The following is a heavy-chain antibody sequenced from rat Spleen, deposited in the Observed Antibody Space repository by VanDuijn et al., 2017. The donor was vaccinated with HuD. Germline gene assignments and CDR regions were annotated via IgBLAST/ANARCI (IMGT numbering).Heavy chain of an antibody. CDR3: ARSYGITPFDY. V-gene: IGHV3-3*01. CDR1: GSSITSNY. D-gene: IGHD1-4*01. J-gene: IGHJ2*01. Sequence: EVQLQESGPGLVKPSQSLSLTCSVTGSSITSNYWGWIRKFPGNKLEWMGYINNAGTTNYNPSLKSRISITRDTSKNQFFLQVNSVTTEDTATYYCARSYGITPFDYWGQGVMVTVSS. CDR2: INNAGTT.